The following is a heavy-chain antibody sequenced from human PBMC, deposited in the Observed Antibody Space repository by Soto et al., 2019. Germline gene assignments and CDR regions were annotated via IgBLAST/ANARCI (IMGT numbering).Heavy chain of an antibody. D-gene: IGHD2-2*01. CDR3: VRGGDIVVVPAATPAYYYGMDV. CDR2: ISYSVST. J-gene: IGHJ6*02. CDR1: GGSISSYD. V-gene: IGHV4-59*01. Sequence: KPSETLSLTCTVSGGSISSYDWSWTRQPPGKGLEWIGYISYSVSTNYNPSLKRRVTISVDTSKNQFSLKLSSVTAADTAVYYCVRGGDIVVVPAATPAYYYGMDVWGQGTTVTVSS.